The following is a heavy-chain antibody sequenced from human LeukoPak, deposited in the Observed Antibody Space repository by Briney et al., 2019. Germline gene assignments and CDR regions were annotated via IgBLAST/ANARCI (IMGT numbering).Heavy chain of an antibody. Sequence: ASVKVSCKASGYTFTGYYMHWVRQAPGQGLEWMGRINPNSGGTNYAQKFQGRVTMTEDTSTDTAYMELSSLRSEDTAVYYCATVDYWGQGTLVTVSS. CDR1: GYTFTGYY. V-gene: IGHV1-2*06. CDR3: ATVDY. J-gene: IGHJ4*02. CDR2: INPNSGGT.